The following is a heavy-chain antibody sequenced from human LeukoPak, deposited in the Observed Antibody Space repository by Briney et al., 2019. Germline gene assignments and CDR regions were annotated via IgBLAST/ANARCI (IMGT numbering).Heavy chain of an antibody. CDR3: ARGGYCSSTICSDAFDI. CDR2: VYYSGRT. D-gene: IGHD2-2*01. CDR1: GGSISSYY. Sequence: SETLSLTCTVSGGSISSYYWSWIRQPPGKGLEWIGYVYYSGRTNYNPSLKSRVSISVDTSKDQFSLKLSSVTAADTAVYYCARGGYCSSTICSDAFDIWGQGTTVTVSS. V-gene: IGHV4-59*01. J-gene: IGHJ3*02.